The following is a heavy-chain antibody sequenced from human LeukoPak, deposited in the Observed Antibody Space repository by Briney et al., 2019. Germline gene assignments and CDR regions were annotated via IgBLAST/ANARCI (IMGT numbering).Heavy chain of an antibody. CDR3: ARDRNGGRYYFDY. Sequence: PGGSLRLSCAASGFTFSNAWMSWVRQAPGKGLEWVSSISSSSSYIYYADSVKGRFTISRDNAKNSLYLQMNSLRAEDTAVYYCARDRNGGRYYFDYWGQGTLVTVSS. CDR1: GFTFSNAW. V-gene: IGHV3-21*01. J-gene: IGHJ4*02. D-gene: IGHD2-8*01. CDR2: ISSSSSYI.